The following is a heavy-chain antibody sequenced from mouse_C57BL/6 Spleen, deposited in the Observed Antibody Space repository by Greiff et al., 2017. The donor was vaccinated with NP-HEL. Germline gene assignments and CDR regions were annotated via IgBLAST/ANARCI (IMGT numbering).Heavy chain of an antibody. Sequence: EVKLVESGGGLVKPGGSLKLSCAASGFTFSSYAMSWVRQTPEKRLEWVATISDGGSYTYYPDNVKGRFTISRDNAKNNLYLQMSHLKSEDTARYYCAREGTVPYAMDYWGQGTSVTVSS. V-gene: IGHV5-4*01. J-gene: IGHJ4*01. D-gene: IGHD3-3*01. CDR2: ISDGGSYT. CDR3: AREGTVPYAMDY. CDR1: GFTFSSYA.